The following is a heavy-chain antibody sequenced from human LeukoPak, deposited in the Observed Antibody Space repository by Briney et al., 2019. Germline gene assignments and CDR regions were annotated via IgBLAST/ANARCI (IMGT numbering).Heavy chain of an antibody. Sequence: GRSLRLSCTASGLTFGDYAMSWVRQAPGKGLEWVGFIRSKAYGGTTEYAASVKGRFTISRDDSKSIAYLQMNSLKTEDTAVYYCTRGRYDILTGYYNPLFDYWGQGTLVTVSS. J-gene: IGHJ4*02. D-gene: IGHD3-9*01. CDR1: GLTFGDYA. V-gene: IGHV3-49*04. CDR2: IRSKAYGGTT. CDR3: TRGRYDILTGYYNPLFDY.